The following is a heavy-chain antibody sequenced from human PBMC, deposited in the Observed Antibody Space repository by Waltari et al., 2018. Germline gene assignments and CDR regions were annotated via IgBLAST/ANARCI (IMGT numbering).Heavy chain of an antibody. Sequence: QVQLQESGPGLVKPSETLSLTCAVSGYSISSGYYWGWIRQPPGKGLEWIGSIYHSGRTYYNPALKSRVNISVDTSKNQFARKLSSVTAADTAVYYCARQNGDYENPLDAFDIWGQGTMVTVSS. D-gene: IGHD4-17*01. J-gene: IGHJ3*02. CDR3: ARQNGDYENPLDAFDI. CDR2: IYHSGRT. CDR1: GYSISSGYY. V-gene: IGHV4-38-2*01.